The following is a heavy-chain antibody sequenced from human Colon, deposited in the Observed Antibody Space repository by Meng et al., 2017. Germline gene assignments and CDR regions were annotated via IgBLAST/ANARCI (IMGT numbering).Heavy chain of an antibody. J-gene: IGHJ4*02. CDR3: ARHQNGGTYPLDY. D-gene: IGHD3-16*02. CDR2: NYYSGST. CDR1: GGSFSGYY. V-gene: IGHV4-34*01. Sequence: VPLPQWGAGLLKPSETLSLTCAVYGGSFSGYYWSWIRQPPGKGLEWIGNNYYSGSTNYNPSLASRVTISVDSSKNQFSLKLSSVTAADTAVYYCARHQNGGTYPLDYWGQGTLVTVSS.